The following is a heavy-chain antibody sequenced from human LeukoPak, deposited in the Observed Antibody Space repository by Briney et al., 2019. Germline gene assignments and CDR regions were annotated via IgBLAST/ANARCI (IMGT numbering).Heavy chain of an antibody. J-gene: IGHJ4*02. CDR2: LSAYNGNT. CDR3: ARVMLDQDPFDY. Sequence: GASVRVSSMDSGYTFTIYGISWVRQAPGQGGEWMGCLSAYNGNTNYAQKLQGRVTMTTDTSTSTAYMELRSLRSDDTAVYYCARVMLDQDPFDYWGQGTLVTVSS. CDR1: GYTFTIYG. D-gene: IGHD1/OR15-1a*01. V-gene: IGHV1-18*01.